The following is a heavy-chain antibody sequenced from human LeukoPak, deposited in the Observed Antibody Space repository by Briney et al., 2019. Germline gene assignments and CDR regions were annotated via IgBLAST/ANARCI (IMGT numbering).Heavy chain of an antibody. V-gene: IGHV3-53*01. Sequence: GGSLRLSCAASGFTVSTYYMTWVRQAPGKGLECVSDIYSGGSTYYADSVKGRFTVSRDNSKNTLYLQMNSLRAEDTAMYYCARGLGYCTSTTCLLPFDYWGQGTLVTVSS. CDR3: ARGLGYCTSTTCLLPFDY. D-gene: IGHD2-2*01. CDR1: GFTVSTYY. CDR2: IYSGGST. J-gene: IGHJ4*02.